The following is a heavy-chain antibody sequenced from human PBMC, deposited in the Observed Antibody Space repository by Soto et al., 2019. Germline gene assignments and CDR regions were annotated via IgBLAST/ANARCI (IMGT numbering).Heavy chain of an antibody. J-gene: IGHJ5*02. CDR3: ARSTLGSNWLDP. CDR2: TYYRSEWNN. CDR1: GDSVSSNSVA. Sequence: SQTLSLTCAISGDSVSSNSVAWNWIRQSPSRGLEWLGRTYYRSEWNNDYALSVKSRITVNPDTSKNQFSLQLSSVTPEDTAVYYCARSTLGSNWLDPWGQGTLVTVSS. D-gene: IGHD3-16*01. V-gene: IGHV6-1*01.